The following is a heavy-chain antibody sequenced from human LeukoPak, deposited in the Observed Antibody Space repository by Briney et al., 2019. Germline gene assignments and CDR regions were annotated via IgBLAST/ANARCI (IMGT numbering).Heavy chain of an antibody. CDR1: GFTFSDYW. V-gene: IGHV3-74*01. CDR2: IKTDGSVT. J-gene: IGHJ4*02. CDR3: ARDANRSFNY. Sequence: PGGSLRLSCAAPGFTFSDYWMHWVRQAPGKGLVWVSHIKTDGSVTDYADPVKGRFTISRDNARNTVYLQMHSLRAEDTAVYYCARDANRSFNYWGQGILVTVSS.